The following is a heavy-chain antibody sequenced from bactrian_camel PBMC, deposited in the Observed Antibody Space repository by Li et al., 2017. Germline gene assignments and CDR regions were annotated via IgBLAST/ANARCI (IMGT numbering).Heavy chain of an antibody. Sequence: HVQLVESGGGSVQTGGSLRLSCAHSGYISSRHCMGWFRQAPGKAREGIAGIRRDGDEYYADSVKGRFTISQDSAENTLYLSINSLKPEDTSMYYCAATPRWRCTPRATASLYNYWGQGTQVTVS. CDR2: IRRDGDE. D-gene: IGHD1*01. CDR1: GYISSRHC. V-gene: IGHV3S6*01. CDR3: AATPRWRCTPRATASLYNY. J-gene: IGHJ4*01.